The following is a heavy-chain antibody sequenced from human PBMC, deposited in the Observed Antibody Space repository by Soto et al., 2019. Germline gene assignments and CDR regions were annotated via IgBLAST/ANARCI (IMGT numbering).Heavy chain of an antibody. CDR3: ARRIPFGYGMDV. J-gene: IGHJ6*02. CDR1: GFTFSSYA. V-gene: IGHV3-64*01. D-gene: IGHD2-21*01. CDR2: ITSNGGNT. Sequence: VGSLRLSCAASGFTFSSYAMHWVRQAPGKGLEYVSVITSNGGNTDYASSVKGRFTISRDNSKNTLYLQMGSLRAEDMAVYYCARRIPFGYGMDVWGQGTTVTV.